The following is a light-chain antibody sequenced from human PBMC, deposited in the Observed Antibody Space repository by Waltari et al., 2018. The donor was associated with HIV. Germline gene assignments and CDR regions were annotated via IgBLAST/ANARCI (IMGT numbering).Light chain of an antibody. J-gene: IGLJ1*01. CDR2: GVT. V-gene: IGLV2-14*01. Sequence: QSALTQPASVSGSPGQSITISCTGITSDIGDYNYVSWYQQHSDKAPKLIIYGVTPRPSGVSSRFSCSKSGNTASLTISGLQAEDEADYYCSSYTGITTLLYVFGSGTKVTVL. CDR1: TSDIGDYNY. CDR3: SSYTGITTLLYV.